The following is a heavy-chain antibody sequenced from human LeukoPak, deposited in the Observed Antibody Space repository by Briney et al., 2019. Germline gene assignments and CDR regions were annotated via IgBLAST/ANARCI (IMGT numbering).Heavy chain of an antibody. CDR3: AKLIPAVDCSRTSCYGFDY. Sequence: GGSLRLSCAASGFTFSSYAMSWVRQAPGKGLEWVSAITGSGGNTYYTDSVKGRFTIIRDNSKNTLYLQMSSLRAEDTAVYYCAKLIPAVDCSRTSCYGFDYWGQGTLVTVSS. CDR1: GFTFSSYA. J-gene: IGHJ4*02. CDR2: ITGSGGNT. D-gene: IGHD2-2*01. V-gene: IGHV3-23*01.